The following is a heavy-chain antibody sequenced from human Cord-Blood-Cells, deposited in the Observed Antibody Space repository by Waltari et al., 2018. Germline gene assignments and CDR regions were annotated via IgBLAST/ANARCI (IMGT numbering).Heavy chain of an antibody. CDR2: IKQDGSWR. Sequence: EVQLVESGGGLVQPGGSLRLSCAASGFTVSSYWMSCVRQAPGKGVEWVANIKQDGSWRYYVDSGKGRFTISRDNAKNSLYLQMNSLRAEDTAVYYCARELTGGGSGYWGQGTLVTVSS. V-gene: IGHV3-7*01. J-gene: IGHJ4*02. D-gene: IGHD7-27*01. CDR3: ARELTGGGSGY. CDR1: GFTVSSYW.